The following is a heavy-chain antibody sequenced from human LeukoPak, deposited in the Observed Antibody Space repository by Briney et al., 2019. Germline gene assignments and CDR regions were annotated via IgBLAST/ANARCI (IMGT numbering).Heavy chain of an antibody. V-gene: IGHV3-7*01. D-gene: IGHD2-2*01. Sequence: GGSLRLSCAVSGFTFSGYAMSWVRQAPGKGLEWVANIKKDGIEKYYVESVKGRFTISRDNAKNSLYLQMNSLRAEDTAVYYCARGRYSSRSGGYYFDIWGQGTLVTVSS. CDR1: GFTFSGYA. J-gene: IGHJ4*02. CDR3: ARGRYSSRSGGYYFDI. CDR2: IKKDGIEK.